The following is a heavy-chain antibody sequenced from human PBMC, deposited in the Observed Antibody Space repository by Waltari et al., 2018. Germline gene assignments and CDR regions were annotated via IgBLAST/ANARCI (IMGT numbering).Heavy chain of an antibody. CDR1: GGIFSDYA. Sequence: QVQLLQSGAEVRKPGSSVKVSCKASGGIFSDYAITWVRQAPGQGLEWMGILITFLVTSHYVQKWQGRLTITADESTSTACMELSRLRSDDTAVYYCTVAVAGTSVHDYWGQGTLVTVSS. V-gene: IGHV1-69*11. J-gene: IGHJ4*02. D-gene: IGHD6-19*01. CDR2: LITFLVTS. CDR3: TVAVAGTSVHDY.